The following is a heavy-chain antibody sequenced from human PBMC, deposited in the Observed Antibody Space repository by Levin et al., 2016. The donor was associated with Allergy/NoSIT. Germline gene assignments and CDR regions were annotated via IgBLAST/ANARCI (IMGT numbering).Heavy chain of an antibody. Sequence: SETLSLTCTVSGGSINTDHYFWGWIRQPPGKGLEWIGSIDHGGSTSYNPSLKSRVSLSVDTSKNQVSLKLPSVTAADTAVYYCARVQYCSGGSCWSNAFDLWGQGTMVTVSS. CDR1: GGSINTDHYF. CDR2: IDHGGST. CDR3: ARVQYCSGGSCWSNAFDL. D-gene: IGHD2-15*01. V-gene: IGHV4-39*07. J-gene: IGHJ3*01.